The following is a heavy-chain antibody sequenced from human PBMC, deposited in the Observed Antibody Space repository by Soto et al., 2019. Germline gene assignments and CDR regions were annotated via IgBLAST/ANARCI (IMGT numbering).Heavy chain of an antibody. V-gene: IGHV3-11*06. J-gene: IGHJ4*02. CDR3: ARAPSITMIVVVATYYFDY. CDR2: ISSSSSYT. Sequence: PGGALRLSCAASGFTFSDYYMSWIRQAPGKGLEWVSYISSSSSYTNYADSVKGRFTISRDNAKNSLYLQMNSLRAEDTAVYYCARAPSITMIVVVATYYFDYWGQGTLVTVSS. CDR1: GFTFSDYY. D-gene: IGHD3-22*01.